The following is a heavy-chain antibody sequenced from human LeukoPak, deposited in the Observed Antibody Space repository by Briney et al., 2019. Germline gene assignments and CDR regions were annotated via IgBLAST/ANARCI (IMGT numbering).Heavy chain of an antibody. D-gene: IGHD5-12*01. CDR1: GFTLSSYW. V-gene: IGHV3-74*01. J-gene: IGHJ4*02. Sequence: GGSLRLSCAASGFTLSSYWMHWVHQVPGKGLVWVSRINSDGSNTRYADSVKGRFTVSRDNAKNSLYLQMNSLRAEDTALYYCAKDRLRGYSGYDLGDWGQGTLVTVSS. CDR3: AKDRLRGYSGYDLGD. CDR2: INSDGSNT.